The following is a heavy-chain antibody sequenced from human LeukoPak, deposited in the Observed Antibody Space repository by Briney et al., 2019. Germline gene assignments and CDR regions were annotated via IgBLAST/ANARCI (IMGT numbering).Heavy chain of an antibody. V-gene: IGHV1-3*01. CDR2: IDAGNGDT. D-gene: IGHD3-22*01. CDR3: ARDHDYYDSSGYYYWYFDL. CDR1: GYTFSDYA. Sequence: ASVKVSCKASGYTFSDYAMHWVRQAPGQRFEWMGWIDAGNGDTRYSQKFQGRVTITRDTSASTAYMELSSLRSEDTAVYYCARDHDYYDSSGYYYWYFDLWGRGTLVTVSS. J-gene: IGHJ2*01.